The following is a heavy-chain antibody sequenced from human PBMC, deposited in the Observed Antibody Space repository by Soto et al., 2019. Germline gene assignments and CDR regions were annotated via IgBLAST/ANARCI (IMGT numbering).Heavy chain of an antibody. J-gene: IGHJ5*02. CDR1: GGSINSYY. CDR3: ARDPGFYYHSRGPMGWLDP. D-gene: IGHD3-22*01. Sequence: QVQLQESGPGLVKPSETLSLTCNVSGGSINSYYWSWIRQPPGKGLEWIGYIYYSGATSYNPSLKSRVPISLDTSKNQFSLTLSYVTAADTAVYYCARDPGFYYHSRGPMGWLDPWGQGTPVTVSS. V-gene: IGHV4-59*01. CDR2: IYYSGAT.